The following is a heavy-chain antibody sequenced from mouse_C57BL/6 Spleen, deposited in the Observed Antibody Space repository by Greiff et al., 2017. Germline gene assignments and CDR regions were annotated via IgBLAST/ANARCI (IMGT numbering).Heavy chain of an antibody. CDR2: IDPSDSAT. CDR1: GYTFTSYW. V-gene: IGHV1-52*01. D-gene: IGHD3-2*02. Sequence: QVQLQQPGAELVRPGSSVKLSCKASGYTFTSYWMHWVKQRPLQGLEWIGNIDPSDSATHYNQKFKDKATLTVDKSSSTAYMQLISLTSEASAVYYCARCGDSSGFDYWGQGTTLTVSS. J-gene: IGHJ2*01. CDR3: ARCGDSSGFDY.